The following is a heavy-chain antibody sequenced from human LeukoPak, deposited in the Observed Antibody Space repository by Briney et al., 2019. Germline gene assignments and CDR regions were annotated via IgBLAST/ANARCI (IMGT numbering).Heavy chain of an antibody. V-gene: IGHV3-48*03. CDR3: ARGGADYGDYSLDY. CDR2: ISSSGSTI. Sequence: GGSLRLSCAASGFTFSSYEMNWVRQAPGKGLEWVSYISSSGSTIYYADSVKGRFTISRDNAKNSLYLQMNSLRAEDTAVYYCARGGADYGDYSLDYWGQGTLVTVYS. CDR1: GFTFSSYE. J-gene: IGHJ4*02. D-gene: IGHD4-17*01.